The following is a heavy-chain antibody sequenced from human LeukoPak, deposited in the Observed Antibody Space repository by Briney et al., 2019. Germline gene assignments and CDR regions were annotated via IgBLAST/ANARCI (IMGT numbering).Heavy chain of an antibody. CDR2: IIPIFGTA. J-gene: IGHJ3*02. CDR3: ARTKYYGSGTDRSVAFDI. Sequence: ASVKVSCKASGYTFTSYYMHWVRQAPGQGLEWMGGIIPIFGTANYAQKFQGRVTITADESTSTAYMELSSLRSEDTAVYYCARTKYYGSGTDRSVAFDIWGQGTMVTVSS. CDR1: GYTFTSYY. V-gene: IGHV1-69*13. D-gene: IGHD3-10*01.